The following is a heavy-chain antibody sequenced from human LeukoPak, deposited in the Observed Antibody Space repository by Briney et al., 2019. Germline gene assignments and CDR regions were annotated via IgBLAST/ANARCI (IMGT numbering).Heavy chain of an antibody. J-gene: IGHJ1*01. CDR3: GRNAAYCIDL. CDR1: GGSISSYY. CDR2: IYHDGST. V-gene: IGHV4-59*12. Sequence: SETLSLTCTVSGGSISSYYWSWIRQPPGKGLEWIGEIYHDGSTNYNPSLKSRVTISVDTSKNQLSLRLTSVTAADTGMYYCGRNAAYCIDLWGQGTLVTVSS. D-gene: IGHD2-15*01.